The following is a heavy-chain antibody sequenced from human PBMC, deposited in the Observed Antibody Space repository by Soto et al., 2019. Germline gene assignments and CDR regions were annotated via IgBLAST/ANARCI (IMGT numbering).Heavy chain of an antibody. CDR3: AKDDFYYYYGMDV. J-gene: IGHJ6*02. CDR2: ISYDGSNK. Sequence: PGGSLRLSCAASGFTFSSYGMHWVRQAPGKGLGWVAVISYDGSNKYYADSVKGRFTISRDNSKNTLYLQMNSLRAEDTAVYYCAKDDFYYYYGMDVWGQGTTVTVSS. CDR1: GFTFSSYG. V-gene: IGHV3-30*18.